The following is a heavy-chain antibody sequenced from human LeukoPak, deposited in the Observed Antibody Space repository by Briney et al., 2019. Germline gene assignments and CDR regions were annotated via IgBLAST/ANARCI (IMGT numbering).Heavy chain of an antibody. CDR3: ARDRYGDFEDY. D-gene: IGHD4-17*01. CDR2: ISYSGTP. V-gene: IGHV4-30-4*08. CDR1: GGSINTANYY. J-gene: IGHJ4*02. Sequence: SETLSLTCIVSGGSINTANYYWTWIRQPPGKGLEWIGYISYSGTPYYNPSLNSRVTISLDTSKNQISLRLNSVTAADTAMYYCARDRYGDFEDYWGQGTLVTVSS.